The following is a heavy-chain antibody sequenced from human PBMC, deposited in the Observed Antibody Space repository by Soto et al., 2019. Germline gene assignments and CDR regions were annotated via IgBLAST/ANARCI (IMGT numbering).Heavy chain of an antibody. CDR1: GFTFSSCT. Sequence: EVHLVESGGGLVKPGGSLRLSCAVSGFTFSSCTMNWVRQAPGKGLEWVSSISPSTSHIYYADSVKGRFTISRVNAKNSLFLQMNSLRAADPAVYYCSGCSGGACHKNYGMDVWGQGTTVTVSS. J-gene: IGHJ6*02. D-gene: IGHD2-15*01. CDR3: SGCSGGACHKNYGMDV. CDR2: ISPSTSHI. V-gene: IGHV3-21*01.